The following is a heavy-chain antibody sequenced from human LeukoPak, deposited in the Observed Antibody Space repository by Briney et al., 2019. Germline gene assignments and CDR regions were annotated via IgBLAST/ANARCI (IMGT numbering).Heavy chain of an antibody. CDR3: ANRNWELPFDY. D-gene: IGHD1-26*01. V-gene: IGHV3-30*02. CDR2: IRHNGSPK. CDR1: GFTFSIYT. Sequence: GGSLRLSCEASGFTFSIYTMNWVRQVPGKGLQWVAFIRHNGSPKYYADSVKGRFTISRDNSKNTLYLDMNSLREEDTAVYYCANRNWELPFDYWGQGTLVTVSS. J-gene: IGHJ4*02.